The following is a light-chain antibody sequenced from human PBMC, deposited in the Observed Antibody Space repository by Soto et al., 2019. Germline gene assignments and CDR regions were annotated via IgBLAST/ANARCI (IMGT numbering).Light chain of an antibody. J-gene: IGKJ4*01. CDR1: QSVGRH. V-gene: IGKV3-11*01. CDR2: DAS. CDR3: QQRNNWPPAT. Sequence: EILLTQSPATLSLSPGERATLSCRASQSVGRHLAWYQQKHGQAPRLLIYDASNRDTGVPARFSGSGSVTDFTLSISSLEPEDFAVYYCQQRNNWPPATFGGVTKVEIK.